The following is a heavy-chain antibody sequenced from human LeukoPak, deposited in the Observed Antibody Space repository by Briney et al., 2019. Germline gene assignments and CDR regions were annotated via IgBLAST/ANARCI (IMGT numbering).Heavy chain of an antibody. CDR3: ARRDWSGTLDY. J-gene: IGHJ4*02. CDR2: ISYSART. D-gene: IGHD3-3*01. CDR1: GGPISSYY. Sequence: SETLSLTCTVCGGPISSYYWSGIRQPTGEGLEGIGYISYSARTTYNPSLKSRVTISVDTSKTQFPLKLRSVTAADTAVYYCARRDWSGTLDYWGQGTLVTVSS. V-gene: IGHV4-59*08.